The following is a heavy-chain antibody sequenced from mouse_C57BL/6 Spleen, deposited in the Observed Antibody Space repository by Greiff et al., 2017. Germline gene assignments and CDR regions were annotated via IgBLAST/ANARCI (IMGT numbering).Heavy chain of an antibody. Sequence: VQLQQPGAELVKPGASVKMSCKASGYTFTSYWITWVKQRPGQGLEWIGDIYPGSGSTNYNEKFKSKATLTVDTSSSTAYMQLSSLTSEDSAVYDCARFPHYYGSSPDAMDYWGQGTSVTVSS. J-gene: IGHJ4*01. CDR2: IYPGSGST. CDR1: GYTFTSYW. V-gene: IGHV1-55*01. D-gene: IGHD1-1*01. CDR3: ARFPHYYGSSPDAMDY.